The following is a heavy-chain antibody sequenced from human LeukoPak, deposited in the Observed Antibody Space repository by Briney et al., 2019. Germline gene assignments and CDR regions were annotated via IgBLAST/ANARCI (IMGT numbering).Heavy chain of an antibody. CDR1: GFTFSNYW. J-gene: IGHJ4*02. Sequence: GGSLRLSCAASGFTFSNYWMGWVRQAPGKGLEWVSAISGSGGSTYYADSVKGRFTISRDNSKSTLYLQMNSLRAEDTAVYYCASLVYVKDVDYWGQGTLVTVSS. D-gene: IGHD1-14*01. CDR3: ASLVYVKDVDY. CDR2: ISGSGGST. V-gene: IGHV3-23*01.